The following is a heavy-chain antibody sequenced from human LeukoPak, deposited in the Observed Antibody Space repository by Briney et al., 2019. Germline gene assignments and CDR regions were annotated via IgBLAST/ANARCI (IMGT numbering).Heavy chain of an antibody. CDR1: GFTFSSYG. CDR2: IQYSGGIR. J-gene: IGHJ4*02. Sequence: GGSLRLSCAASGFTFSSYGMHWIRQAPGGGLEWVAYIQYSGGIRKYADSVKGRFTISRDNSKNTLLLQMNTLKTEDTAVYYCAKKRPGDGDIFDYWGQGTLLTVSS. D-gene: IGHD2-21*02. CDR3: AKKRPGDGDIFDY. V-gene: IGHV3-30*02.